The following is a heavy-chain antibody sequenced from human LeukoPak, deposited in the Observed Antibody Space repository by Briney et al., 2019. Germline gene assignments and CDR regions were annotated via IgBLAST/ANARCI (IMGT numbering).Heavy chain of an antibody. V-gene: IGHV4-39*01. D-gene: IGHD2-2*01. CDR3: GGSASVPFYFAY. Sequence: SQTLSLTCTVSGGSISRSSYYWGWIRQPPGKGLEWIGSIYYSGSTYYNPSLKSRVTISVDTSKNKSSLKLSSVTAADTAVYYCGGSASVPFYFAYWGPGTLVTVSS. CDR2: IYYSGST. J-gene: IGHJ4*02. CDR1: GGSISRSSYY.